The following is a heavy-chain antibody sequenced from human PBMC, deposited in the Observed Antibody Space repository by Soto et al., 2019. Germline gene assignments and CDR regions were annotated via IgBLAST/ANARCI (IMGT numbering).Heavy chain of an antibody. CDR1: GFTVSSNY. D-gene: IGHD3-16*02. Sequence: GGSLRLSCAASGFTVSSNYMSWVRQAPGKGLEWVSVIYSGGSTYYADSVKGRFTISRDNSKNTLYLQMNSLRAEDTAVYYCASALRHDYIWGSYRRTFDYWGQGTLVTVSS. J-gene: IGHJ4*02. CDR3: ASALRHDYIWGSYRRTFDY. CDR2: IYSGGST. V-gene: IGHV3-66*01.